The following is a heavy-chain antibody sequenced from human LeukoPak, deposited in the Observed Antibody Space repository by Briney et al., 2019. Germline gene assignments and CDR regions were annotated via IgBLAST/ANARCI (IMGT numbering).Heavy chain of an antibody. CDR3: AKGLYYYDSSGYPN. CDR1: GFTFSNYG. D-gene: IGHD3-22*01. Sequence: PGGSLRLSCAASGFTFSNYGMHWVRQAPGKGLEWVAFIRYDGSNKYYADSVKGRFTISRDNSKNTLYLQMNSLSAEDTAVYYCAKGLYYYDSSGYPNWGQGTLVTVSS. CDR2: IRYDGSNK. V-gene: IGHV3-30*02. J-gene: IGHJ4*02.